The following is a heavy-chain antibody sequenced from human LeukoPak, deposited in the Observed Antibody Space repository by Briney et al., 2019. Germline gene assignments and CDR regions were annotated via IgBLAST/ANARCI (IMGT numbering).Heavy chain of an antibody. CDR1: GFTFSSYS. J-gene: IGHJ6*03. Sequence: GGSLRLSCAASGFTFSSYSMNWVRQAPGKGLEWVSSISSSSSYIYYADSVKGRFTISRDNAKNSLYLQMNSLRAEDTAVYYCARDPTGPLYYYYYYYMDVWGKGTTVTVSS. CDR2: ISSSSSYI. D-gene: IGHD1-1*01. CDR3: ARDPTGPLYYYYYYYMDV. V-gene: IGHV3-21*01.